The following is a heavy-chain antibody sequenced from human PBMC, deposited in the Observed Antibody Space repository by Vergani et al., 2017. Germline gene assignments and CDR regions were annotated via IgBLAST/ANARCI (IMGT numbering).Heavy chain of an antibody. CDR1: GFTFSSYG. V-gene: IGHV3-33*01. D-gene: IGHD5-24*01. Sequence: QVQLVESGGGVVQPGRSLRLSCAASGFTFSSYGTHWVRQAPGKGLEWVAVIWYDGSNKYYADSVKGRFTISRDNSKNTLYLQMNSLRAEDTAVYYCARDQVGDGYNPGDYWGQGTLVTVSS. J-gene: IGHJ4*02. CDR2: IWYDGSNK. CDR3: ARDQVGDGYNPGDY.